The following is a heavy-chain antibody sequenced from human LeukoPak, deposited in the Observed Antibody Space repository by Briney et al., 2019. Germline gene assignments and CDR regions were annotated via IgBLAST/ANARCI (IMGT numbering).Heavy chain of an antibody. CDR2: IGSSGTTI. CDR3: AKVRGTYSSGYFFDY. CDR1: GFPFSIYE. J-gene: IGHJ4*02. Sequence: GGSLRLSCAVSGFPFSIYEMNWVRQAPGKGLEWVSNIGSSGTTIYYADSVKGRFTISRDNAKKSLDLQMNSLRAEDTAFYYCAKVRGTYSSGYFFDYWGQGTLVTVSS. D-gene: IGHD6-19*01. V-gene: IGHV3-48*03.